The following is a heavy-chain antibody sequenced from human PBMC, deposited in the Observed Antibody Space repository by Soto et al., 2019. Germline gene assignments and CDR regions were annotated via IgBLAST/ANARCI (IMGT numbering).Heavy chain of an antibody. CDR1: GGSVNSGSNY. D-gene: IGHD6-13*01. J-gene: IGHJ6*02. CDR2: IYYSGST. CDR3: ARLGPYSSRSYYYGMDV. V-gene: IGHV4-61*01. Sequence: SETLSLTCTVSGGSVNSGSNYWSWIRQPPGKGLEWIGYIYYSGSTNYNPSLKSRVTISVDTSKNQFSLKLSSVTAADTAVYYCARLGPYSSRSYYYGMDVWGQRRTVTLSS.